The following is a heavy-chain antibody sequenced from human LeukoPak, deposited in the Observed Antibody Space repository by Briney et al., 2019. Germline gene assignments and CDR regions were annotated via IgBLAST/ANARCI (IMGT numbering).Heavy chain of an antibody. CDR3: ARTTEAHSWRTRYYDYYMDV. D-gene: IGHD6-13*01. Sequence: PSETLSLTCTVSGGSISSGSYYWSWIRQPAGKGLEWIGRIYTSGSTNYNPSLKSRVIISVDTSKNQFSLKLSSVTAADTAVYYCARTTEAHSWRTRYYDYYMDVWGKGTTVTVSS. V-gene: IGHV4-61*02. J-gene: IGHJ6*03. CDR2: IYTSGST. CDR1: GGSISSGSYY.